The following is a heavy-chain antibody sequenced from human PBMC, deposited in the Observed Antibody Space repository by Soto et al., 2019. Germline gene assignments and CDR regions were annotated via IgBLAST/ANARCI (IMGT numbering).Heavy chain of an antibody. J-gene: IGHJ4*02. CDR1: GYTFTSYG. Sequence: ASVKVSCQASGYTFTSYGISWVRQAPGQGLEWMGWINTYNGVTKYAQKVQDRVTMTTDTSTNTAYMELRSLRSDDTAVYYCARDRTSIAVAGNYFDYWGQGTLVTVSS. CDR2: INTYNGVT. V-gene: IGHV1-18*01. D-gene: IGHD6-19*01. CDR3: ARDRTSIAVAGNYFDY.